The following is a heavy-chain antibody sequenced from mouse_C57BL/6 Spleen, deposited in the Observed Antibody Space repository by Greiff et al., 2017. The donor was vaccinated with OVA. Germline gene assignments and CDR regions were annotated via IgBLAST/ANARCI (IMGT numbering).Heavy chain of an antibody. J-gene: IGHJ2*01. D-gene: IGHD1-1*01. V-gene: IGHV1-26*01. Sequence: EVQLQQSGPELVKPGASVKISCKASGYTFTDYYMNWVKQSHGKSLEWIGDINPNNGGTSYNQKFKGKATLTVDKSSSTAYMELRSLTSEDSAVYYCARGVGFPYYFDYWGQGTTLTVSS. CDR1: GYTFTDYY. CDR3: ARGVGFPYYFDY. CDR2: INPNNGGT.